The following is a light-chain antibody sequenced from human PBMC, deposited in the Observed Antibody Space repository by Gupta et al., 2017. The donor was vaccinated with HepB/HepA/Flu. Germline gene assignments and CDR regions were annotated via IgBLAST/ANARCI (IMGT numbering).Light chain of an antibody. V-gene: IGKV1-33*01. CDR3: QQDDNLPFT. J-gene: IGKJ5*01. Sequence: DIQMTQSPSSLSASVGDRVTITCKASQDMSNYLNWYQQKPGKAPKLLIYDASNLETGVPSRFSGSGSGTDFTFTISSLQPEDIATYYCQQDDNLPFTFGQGTQLEIK. CDR2: DAS. CDR1: QDMSNY.